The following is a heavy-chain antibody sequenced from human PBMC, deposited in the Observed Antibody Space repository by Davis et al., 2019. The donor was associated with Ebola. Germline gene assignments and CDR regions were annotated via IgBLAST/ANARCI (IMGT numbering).Heavy chain of an antibody. D-gene: IGHD4-17*01. J-gene: IGHJ4*02. V-gene: IGHV4-34*01. CDR1: GGSFSGYY. Sequence: SETLSLTCAVYGGSFSGYYWSWIRQPPGKGLEWIGGIYYSGSTYYNPSLKSRVTISVDTSKNQFSLKLTSVTAADRAVYYCARGGTNGDPAVYWGQGTLVTVSS. CDR3: ARGGTNGDPAVY. CDR2: IYYSGST.